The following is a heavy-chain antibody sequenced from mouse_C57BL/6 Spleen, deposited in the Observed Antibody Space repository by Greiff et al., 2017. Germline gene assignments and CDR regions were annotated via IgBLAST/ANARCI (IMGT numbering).Heavy chain of an antibody. Sequence: QVQLQQPGAELVRPGTSVTLSCKASGYTFTSYWMHWVKQRPGQGLEWIGVIDPSDSYTNYNQKFKGKATLTVDTSSSTAYMQLSSLTSEDSAVYYCARDEGSGTDYWGQGTSVTVSS. CDR3: ARDEGSGTDY. CDR2: IDPSDSYT. J-gene: IGHJ4*01. CDR1: GYTFTSYW. D-gene: IGHD3-1*01. V-gene: IGHV1-59*01.